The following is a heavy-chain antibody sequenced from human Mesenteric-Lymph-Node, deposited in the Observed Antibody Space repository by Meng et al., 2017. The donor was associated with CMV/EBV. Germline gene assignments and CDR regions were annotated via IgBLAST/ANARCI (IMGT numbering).Heavy chain of an antibody. Sequence: SLKISCAASGFTFSSYSMNWVRQAPGKGLEWVSGISWNSGSIGYADSVKGRFTISRDNAKNSLYLQMNSLRAEDTALYYCAKDEYVLGGITGTTVDYWGQGTLVTVSS. D-gene: IGHD1-7*01. CDR3: AKDEYVLGGITGTTVDY. J-gene: IGHJ4*02. CDR1: GFTFSSYS. CDR2: ISWNSGSI. V-gene: IGHV3-9*01.